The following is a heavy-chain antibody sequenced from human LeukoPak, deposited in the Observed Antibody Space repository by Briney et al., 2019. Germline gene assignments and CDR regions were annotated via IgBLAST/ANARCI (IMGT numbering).Heavy chain of an antibody. CDR2: IYPGDSDT. J-gene: IGHJ4*02. CDR3: ACADYCDSSGHYFDS. D-gene: IGHD3-22*01. CDR1: EFSFTSNW. Sequence: GESLKLSCKGSEFSFTSNWIAWVRQMPGKGLEWMGIIYPGDSDTRYGPSFQGHVTISADKSISTAYLQWTSMQASDTAIYYCACADYCDSSGHYFDSWGQGTLVTVSS. V-gene: IGHV5-51*01.